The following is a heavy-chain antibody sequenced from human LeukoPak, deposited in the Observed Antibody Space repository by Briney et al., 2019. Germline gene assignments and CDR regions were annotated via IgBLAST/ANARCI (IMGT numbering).Heavy chain of an antibody. CDR3: ARDPSTVTYVHNWFDP. J-gene: IGHJ5*02. D-gene: IGHD4-17*01. CDR1: GGSISSSYY. CDR2: IYYSGST. Sequence: PSETLSLTCTVSGGSISSSYYWGWIRQPPGKGLEWIGSIYYSGSTYYNPSLKSRVTISVDTSKNQFSLKLSSVTAADTAVYYCARDPSTVTYVHNWFDPWGQETLVTVSS. V-gene: IGHV4-39*07.